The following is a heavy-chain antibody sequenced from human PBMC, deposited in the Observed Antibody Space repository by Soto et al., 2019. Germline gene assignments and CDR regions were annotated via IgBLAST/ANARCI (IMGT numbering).Heavy chain of an antibody. Sequence: WASVKVSCKASRVAFSKFIVTWVRQAPGLGLEWVGGIIPIFGTANYAQKFQGRVTITADESTSTSYMEVNNLRFEDTAVYYCAKVRYSSPMGYYYGMDVWGQGTTVTVSS. CDR1: RVAFSKFI. V-gene: IGHV1-69*13. CDR3: AKVRYSSPMGYYYGMDV. CDR2: IIPIFGTA. D-gene: IGHD6-19*01. J-gene: IGHJ6*02.